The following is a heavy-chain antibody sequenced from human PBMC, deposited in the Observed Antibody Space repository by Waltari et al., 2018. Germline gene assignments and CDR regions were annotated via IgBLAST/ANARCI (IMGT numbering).Heavy chain of an antibody. CDR3: ARGIVVVPAATGSFDY. V-gene: IGHV4-34*01. D-gene: IGHD2-2*01. CDR2: INHSGST. Sequence: QVQLQQWGAGLLKPSETLSLTCAVYGGSFSGYYWSWIRQPPGKGLEWIGEINHSGSTNYNPSRKSRVTISVDTSKNQFSLKLSSVTAADTAVYYCARGIVVVPAATGSFDYWGQGTLVTVSS. CDR1: GGSFSGYY. J-gene: IGHJ4*02.